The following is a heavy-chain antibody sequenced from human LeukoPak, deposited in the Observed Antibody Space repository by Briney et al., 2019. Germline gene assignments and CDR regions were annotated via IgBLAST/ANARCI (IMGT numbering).Heavy chain of an antibody. CDR1: GFTFSTYD. D-gene: IGHD5-18*01. CDR2: ISGSGGST. J-gene: IGHJ4*02. Sequence: GGSLRLSCAASGFTFSTYDMSWVRQAPGKGLEWVSAISGSGGSTFYADSVKGRFTISRDNSKNTLYSQMNSLRAEDTAVYYCAKFRGYSYGPIGYWGQGTLVTVSS. V-gene: IGHV3-23*01. CDR3: AKFRGYSYGPIGY.